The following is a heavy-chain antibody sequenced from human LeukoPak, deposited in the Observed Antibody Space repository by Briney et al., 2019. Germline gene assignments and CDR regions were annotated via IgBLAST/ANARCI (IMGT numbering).Heavy chain of an antibody. D-gene: IGHD3-10*01. Sequence: GGSLRLSCSASGFTFSSYSMNWVRQAPGKGLEWVSTVGASTINTYYADSVKGRFTISRDSSKNTLYLQMSSLRAEDTAIYYCARGINSAFDYWGQGTLVTVSS. CDR2: VGASTINT. CDR1: GFTFSSYS. V-gene: IGHV3-23*01. CDR3: ARGINSAFDY. J-gene: IGHJ4*02.